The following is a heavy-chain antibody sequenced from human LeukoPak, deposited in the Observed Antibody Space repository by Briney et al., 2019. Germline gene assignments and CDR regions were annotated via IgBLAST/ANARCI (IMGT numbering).Heavy chain of an antibody. CDR3: ARYFDFWSGYYTRGGFDY. CDR2: IRQDESEK. Sequence: GGSLRLSCAASGFTFSNSWMNWVRQAPGKGLEWVAIIRQDESEKYYVDSVKGRFTISKDNAKNLLYLQMNSLRAEDTAVYYCARYFDFWSGYYTRGGFDYWGQGTLVTVSS. D-gene: IGHD3-3*01. CDR1: GFTFSNSW. J-gene: IGHJ4*02. V-gene: IGHV3-7*01.